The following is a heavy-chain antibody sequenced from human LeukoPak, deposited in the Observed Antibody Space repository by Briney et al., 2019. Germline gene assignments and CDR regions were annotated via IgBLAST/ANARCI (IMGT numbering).Heavy chain of an antibody. CDR3: ATLGRGYSGYDDWDY. CDR2: INTNTGNP. Sequence: ASVKVSCMASGYTFTSYAMNWVRQAPGQGLEWMGWINTNTGNPTYAQGFTGRFVFSLDTSVSTAYLQISSLKAEDTAVYYCATLGRGYSGYDDWDYWGQGTLVTVSS. CDR1: GYTFTSYA. D-gene: IGHD5-12*01. J-gene: IGHJ4*02. V-gene: IGHV7-4-1*02.